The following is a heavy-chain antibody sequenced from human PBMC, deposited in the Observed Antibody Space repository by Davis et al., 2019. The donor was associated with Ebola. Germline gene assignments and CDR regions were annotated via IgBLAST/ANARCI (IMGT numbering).Heavy chain of an antibody. D-gene: IGHD6-19*01. CDR3: AGSGYSSGWYGFDL. J-gene: IGHJ2*01. V-gene: IGHV1-3*01. CDR2: INAGNGNT. CDR1: GGTFSSYA. Sequence: AASVKVSCKASGGTFSSYAISWVRQAPGQGLEWMGWINAGNGNTKYSQKFQGRVTITRDTSASTAYMELSSLRSEDTAVYYCAGSGYSSGWYGFDLWGRGTLVTVSS.